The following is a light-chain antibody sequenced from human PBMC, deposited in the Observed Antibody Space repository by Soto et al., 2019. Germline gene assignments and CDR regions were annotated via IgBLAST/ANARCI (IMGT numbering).Light chain of an antibody. CDR1: QTISSY. Sequence: DIQMTQSPYSLSASVGDRVTITCRASQTISSYLNWYQQKPGKAPTLLIYSASSLQSGVPSRFSGSGSGTDFTLTISSLKPEDFAIYYCQQTYSTPRTFGQGNKVEIK. J-gene: IGKJ1*01. CDR2: SAS. V-gene: IGKV1-39*01. CDR3: QQTYSTPRT.